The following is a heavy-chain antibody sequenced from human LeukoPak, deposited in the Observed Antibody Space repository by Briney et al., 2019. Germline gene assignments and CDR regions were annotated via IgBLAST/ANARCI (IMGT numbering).Heavy chain of an antibody. J-gene: IGHJ4*02. Sequence: GGSLRLSCTAPGFTFGDYAMSWIRQAPGKGLEWVGFIRSKAYGETADYAASVKGRFTISRDDSKAIAYLQMNSLKTEDTAVYHCTRDRGAYNLYDYWGQGTLVTVSS. CDR1: GFTFGDYA. D-gene: IGHD1-1*01. CDR2: IRSKAYGETA. CDR3: TRDRGAYNLYDY. V-gene: IGHV3-49*03.